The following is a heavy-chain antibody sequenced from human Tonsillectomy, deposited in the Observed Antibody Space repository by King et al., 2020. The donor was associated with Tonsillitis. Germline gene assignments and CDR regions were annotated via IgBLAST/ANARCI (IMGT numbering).Heavy chain of an antibody. CDR1: GYSISSGYY. J-gene: IGHJ4*02. CDR2: IYHSGST. D-gene: IGHD3-10*01. CDR3: ARVNGDVDY. Sequence: VRLQESGPGLVKPSETLSLTCAVSGYSISSGYYWGWIRQPPGKGLEWIGSIYHSGSTYYNPSLKSRVTISVDTSKNQFSLKLSSVTAADTAVYYCARVNGDVDYWGQGTLVTVSS. V-gene: IGHV4-38-2*01.